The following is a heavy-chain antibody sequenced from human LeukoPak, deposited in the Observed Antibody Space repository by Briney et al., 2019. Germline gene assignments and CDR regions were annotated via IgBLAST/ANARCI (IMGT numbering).Heavy chain of an antibody. V-gene: IGHV4-39*07. CDR2: IYYSGST. J-gene: IGHJ4*02. D-gene: IGHD6-6*01. CDR1: GGSISSSSYY. CDR3: ARGEYSSCDY. Sequence: SETLSLTCTVSGGSISSSSYYWGWIRQPPGKGLEWIGSIYYSGSTYYNPSLKSRVTISVDTSKNQFSLKLSSVTAADTAVYYCARGEYSSCDYWGQGTLVTVSS.